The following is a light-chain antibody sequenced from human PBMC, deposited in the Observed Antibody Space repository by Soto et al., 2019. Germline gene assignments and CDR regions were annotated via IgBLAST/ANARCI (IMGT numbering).Light chain of an antibody. V-gene: IGKV3-20*01. J-gene: IGKJ3*01. Sequence: EIVLTQSPGTLSLSPGERATLSCRASQSVSSSYLAWYQQKPGQAPRLLIYGASSRATGIPDRSSGSVSVTDFTLTISRMEPEDCAVYYCQQYGCSRAFTCGPGTKVVIK. CDR1: QSVSSSY. CDR3: QQYGCSRAFT. CDR2: GAS.